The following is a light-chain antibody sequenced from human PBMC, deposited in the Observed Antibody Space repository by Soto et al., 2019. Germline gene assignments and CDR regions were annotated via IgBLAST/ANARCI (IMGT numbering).Light chain of an antibody. J-gene: IGKJ4*01. V-gene: IGKV3D-7*01. CDR3: QQDYDLVT. Sequence: EIVMTQSPATLSLSPGERATLSCRASQSVSSSYLSWYQQKPGQAPRLLIYGASTRATGIPARFSGSGSGTDFTLTISSLQPEDFAVYYCQQDYDLVTFGVGTKVEMK. CDR2: GAS. CDR1: QSVSSSY.